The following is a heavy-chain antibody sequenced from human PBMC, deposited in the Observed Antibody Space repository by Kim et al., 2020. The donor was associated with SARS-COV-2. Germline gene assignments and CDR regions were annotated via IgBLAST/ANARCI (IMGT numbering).Heavy chain of an antibody. V-gene: IGHV1-8*01. J-gene: IGHJ4*02. Sequence: GYAQKVQCRLTMTMDPSITTAYMELSSLRSEDTAVYYCARGVRTISNYDYWGQGTLVTVSS. CDR3: ARGVRTISNYDY. D-gene: IGHD3-9*01.